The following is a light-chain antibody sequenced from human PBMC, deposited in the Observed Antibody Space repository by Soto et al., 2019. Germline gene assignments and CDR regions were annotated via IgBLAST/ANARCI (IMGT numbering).Light chain of an antibody. V-gene: IGKV1-5*03. J-gene: IGKJ1*01. CDR3: QQYNSYSKT. Sequence: DIQMTQSPSTLSASVGDSVTITCRASQSISSWLAWYQQKPGKAPKLLIYKSSSLQSGVPSRFSGSGSGTEFTLTISSLQPDDFATYYCQQYNSYSKTFGQGTMV. CDR2: KSS. CDR1: QSISSW.